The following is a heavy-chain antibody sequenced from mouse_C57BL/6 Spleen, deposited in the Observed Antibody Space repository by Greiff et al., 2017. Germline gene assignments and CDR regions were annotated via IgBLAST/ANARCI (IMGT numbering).Heavy chain of an antibody. J-gene: IGHJ2*01. CDR3: ARYGLDY. V-gene: IGHV1-85*01. D-gene: IGHD2-10*02. CDR1: GYTFTSYD. CDR2: IYPRGGST. Sequence: VTLLESGPELVKPGASVKLSCKASGYTFTSYDINWVKQRPGQGLEWIGWIYPRGGSTKYNEKFKGTGTLTVDTSSSTAYMELHSLAAEDSAVYFCARYGLDYWGKGTTLTVSS.